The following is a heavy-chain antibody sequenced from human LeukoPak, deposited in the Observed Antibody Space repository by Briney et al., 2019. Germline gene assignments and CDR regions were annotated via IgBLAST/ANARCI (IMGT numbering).Heavy chain of an antibody. J-gene: IGHJ6*03. Sequence: PSETLSLTCTVSGGSISSYYWTWIRQPAGKGLEWIGRIFTSGSTNYNPSLKSRVTMSVDTSKNQFSLKLSSVTAADTAVYYCAKSPRVVPAAIWTDYYYYYMDVWGKGTTVTVSS. V-gene: IGHV4-4*07. CDR3: AKSPRVVPAAIWTDYYYYYMDV. D-gene: IGHD2-2*01. CDR2: IFTSGST. CDR1: GGSISSYY.